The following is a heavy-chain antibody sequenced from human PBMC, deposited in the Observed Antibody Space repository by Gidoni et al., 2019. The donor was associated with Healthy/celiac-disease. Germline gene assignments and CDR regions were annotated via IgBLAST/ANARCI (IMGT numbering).Heavy chain of an antibody. D-gene: IGHD6-13*01. Sequence: HVQLQQWGAVLLKPSETLSLTCAVYCGSFSGHYWSWIRQHPGKGLEWIGEINHSGSTNYNPTLKSRVTISVDTSKHQFSLKLSSVTAADTAVYYCARGGVRIAAADKTFFDYWGQGTLVTVSS. CDR2: INHSGST. CDR1: CGSFSGHY. J-gene: IGHJ4*02. V-gene: IGHV4-34*01. CDR3: ARGGVRIAAADKTFFDY.